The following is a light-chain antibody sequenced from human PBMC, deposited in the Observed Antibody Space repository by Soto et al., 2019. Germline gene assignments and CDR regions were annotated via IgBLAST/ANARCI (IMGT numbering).Light chain of an antibody. Sequence: EKVMTQSPATLSVSLGERATLSYRASQSVARNLAWYQQKPGQAPRLLIYGASSRATGIPDRFSGSGSGTDFTLTISSLEPEDFAVYYSQQYGSSPKTFGQGTKVDI. J-gene: IGKJ1*01. CDR1: QSVARN. CDR3: QQYGSSPKT. CDR2: GAS. V-gene: IGKV3-20*01.